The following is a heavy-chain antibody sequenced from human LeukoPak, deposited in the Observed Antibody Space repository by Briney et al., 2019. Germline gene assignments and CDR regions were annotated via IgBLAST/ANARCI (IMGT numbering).Heavy chain of an antibody. Sequence: GGSLRLSCAASGFTFSSYAMSWVRQAPGKGLEWVSAISGSGGSTYYADSVKGRFTISRDNSKNTLYLQMNSLRAEDTAVYYCAKSPLYCSSTSCYELSWFDPWGQGTLVTVSS. CDR1: GFTFSSYA. D-gene: IGHD2-2*01. J-gene: IGHJ5*02. CDR2: ISGSGGST. CDR3: AKSPLYCSSTSCYELSWFDP. V-gene: IGHV3-23*01.